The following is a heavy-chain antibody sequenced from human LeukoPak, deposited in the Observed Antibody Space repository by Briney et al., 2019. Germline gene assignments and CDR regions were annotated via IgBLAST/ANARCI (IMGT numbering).Heavy chain of an antibody. CDR2: IYYSGST. D-gene: IGHD3-3*01. Sequence: SETPSLTCTVSGGSISSSSYYWGWIRQPPGKGLEWIGSIYYSGSTYYNPSLKSRVTISVDTSKNQFSLKLSSVTAADTAVYYCARLYDFWSGYAFDYWGQGTLVTVCS. J-gene: IGHJ4*02. CDR3: ARLYDFWSGYAFDY. CDR1: GGSISSSSYY. V-gene: IGHV4-39*01.